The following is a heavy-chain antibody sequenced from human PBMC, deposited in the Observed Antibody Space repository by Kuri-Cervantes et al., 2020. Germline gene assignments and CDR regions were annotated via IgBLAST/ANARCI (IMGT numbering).Heavy chain of an antibody. J-gene: IGHJ6*02. CDR2: INSDGSST. Sequence: GESLKISCAASGFTFSSYWMHWVRQAPGKGLVWVSRINSDGSSTSYADSVKGRFTISRGNAKNTLYLQMNSLRAEDTAVYYCARKGGHELREPYYYGMDVWGQGTTVTVSS. V-gene: IGHV3-74*01. D-gene: IGHD1-14*01. CDR1: GFTFSSYW. CDR3: ARKGGHELREPYYYGMDV.